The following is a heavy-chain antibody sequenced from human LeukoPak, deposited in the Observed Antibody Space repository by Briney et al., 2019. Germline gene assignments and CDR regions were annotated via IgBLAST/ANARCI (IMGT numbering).Heavy chain of an antibody. V-gene: IGHV3-23*01. CDR2: LSGGGDSR. Sequence: AGGSLRLSCAASGFAFSNYAMSWVRQAPGKGLEWVSSLSGGGDSRYYADSVMGRFTISRDTSKNTLYPQMNSLRAEDTAVYYCAKAVRSMVTGGGYFDSWGQGTLVTVSS. D-gene: IGHD3-10*01. J-gene: IGHJ4*02. CDR3: AKAVRSMVTGGGYFDS. CDR1: GFAFSNYA.